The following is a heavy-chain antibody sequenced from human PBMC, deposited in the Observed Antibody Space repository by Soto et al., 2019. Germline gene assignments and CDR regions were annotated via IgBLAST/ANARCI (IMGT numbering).Heavy chain of an antibody. CDR3: ARGYDILTGYSPPGLYYYDMDV. CDR1: GGTFSSYA. V-gene: IGHV1-69*06. Sequence: QVQLVQSGAEVKKPGSSVKVSCKASGGTFSSYAISWVRQAPGQGLEWMGGIIPIFGTANYAQKFQGRVTITADKSTSTAYMELSSLRSEDTAVYYRARGYDILTGYSPPGLYYYDMDVWGQGTTVTVSS. J-gene: IGHJ6*02. CDR2: IIPIFGTA. D-gene: IGHD3-9*01.